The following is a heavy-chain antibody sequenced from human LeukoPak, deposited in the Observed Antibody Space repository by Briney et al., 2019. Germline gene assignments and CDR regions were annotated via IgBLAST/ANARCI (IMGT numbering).Heavy chain of an antibody. CDR2: INYSGST. J-gene: IGHJ4*02. CDR3: ARDYYDSSGYYYAL. V-gene: IGHV4-59*12. CDR1: GGSISSYY. Sequence: PSETLSLTCTVSGGSISSYYWSWLRQPPGKGLEWIGYINYSGSTSYNPSLRSRLTISVDTSKNQFSLKLSSVTAADTAVYYCARDYYDSSGYYYALWGQGTLVTVSS. D-gene: IGHD3-22*01.